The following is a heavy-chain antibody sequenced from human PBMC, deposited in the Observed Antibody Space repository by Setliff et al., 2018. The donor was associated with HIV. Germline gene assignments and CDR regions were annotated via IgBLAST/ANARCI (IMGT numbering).Heavy chain of an antibody. Sequence: SETLSLTCTVSGGSISSRDYYWGWIRQPPGKGLEWIGTIHDTGSTYYNPSLKSPVTISVDTSKNQFSLKVSSVTAADTAVYYCATAYLQWASLQPSDTAIYYCARSGDSSVNWFDPWGQGTLVTVSS. V-gene: IGHV4-39*01. J-gene: IGHJ5*02. CDR3: ATAYLQWASLQPSDTAIYYCARSGDSSVNWFDP. CDR2: IHDTGST. CDR1: GGSISSRDYY. D-gene: IGHD3-22*01.